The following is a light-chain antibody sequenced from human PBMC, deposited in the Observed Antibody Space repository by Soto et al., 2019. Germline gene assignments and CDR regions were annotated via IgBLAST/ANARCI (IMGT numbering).Light chain of an antibody. Sequence: EIVLTQSPGTLSLSPGERATLSCRASQSVSSSYLAWYQQKPGQAPRLLIYGASSRANGIPDRFSGSGSETDFTLTISRLEPEDFAVYYCQQYGSSPWTFGQGTKVEIK. CDR1: QSVSSSY. CDR3: QQYGSSPWT. CDR2: GAS. J-gene: IGKJ1*01. V-gene: IGKV3-20*01.